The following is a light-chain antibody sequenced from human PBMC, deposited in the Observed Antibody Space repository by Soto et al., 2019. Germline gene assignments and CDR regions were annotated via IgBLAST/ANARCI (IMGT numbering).Light chain of an antibody. J-gene: IGKJ2*01. Sequence: ENVLTQSPGTLSLSPGERAILSCRASQSVISNFLAWYQQKPGQAPRLLIYGASSRATGIPDRFSGSGSGTDFTLTISRLEPEDFAVYSCLQYGSSPYTFGQGAKLEIK. CDR3: LQYGSSPYT. CDR2: GAS. CDR1: QSVISNF. V-gene: IGKV3-20*01.